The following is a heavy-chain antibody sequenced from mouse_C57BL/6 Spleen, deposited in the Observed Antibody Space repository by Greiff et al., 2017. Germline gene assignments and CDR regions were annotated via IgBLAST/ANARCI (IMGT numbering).Heavy chain of an antibody. CDR3: ARGDKYGSDDAMDY. CDR1: GYAFTNYL. V-gene: IGHV1-54*01. D-gene: IGHD1-1*01. J-gene: IGHJ4*01. Sequence: VHLVEPGAELVRPGTSVKVSCKASGYAFTNYLIEWVKQRPGQGLEWIGVINPASGGTNYNEKFKGKATLTADKSSSTASMQRSSLTSEDSAVYFCARGDKYGSDDAMDYWGQGTSVTVSA. CDR2: INPASGGT.